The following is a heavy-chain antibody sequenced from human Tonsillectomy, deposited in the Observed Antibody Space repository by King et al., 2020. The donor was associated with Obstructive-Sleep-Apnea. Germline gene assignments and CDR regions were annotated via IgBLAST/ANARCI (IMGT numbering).Heavy chain of an antibody. CDR1: GLTFTSAW. CDR3: TTGDPRRD. V-gene: IGHV3-15*01. Sequence: VQLVESGGGLVEPGGSLRLSCTASGLTFTSAWMSWVRQAPGKGPEWVGRIKSRYDGGTPDYAAFVKGRCTISRDDSKTTIDLQMSSLQGEDTAIYYCTTGDPRRDWGQGTLVTVSS. J-gene: IGHJ4*02. CDR2: IKSRYDGGTP.